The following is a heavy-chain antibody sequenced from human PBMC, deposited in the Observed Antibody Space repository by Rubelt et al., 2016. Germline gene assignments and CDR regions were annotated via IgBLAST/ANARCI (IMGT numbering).Heavy chain of an antibody. V-gene: IGHV4-39*01. Sequence: QLQLQESGPGLVKPSETLSLTCTVSGGSISSSSYYWGWIRQPPGKGLEWIGSIYYSGSTYYNPSLKSRVTMSVDTSKTQFSLKLSAVTAADAAVYDCARANWGVGRGGFGPWGQRTLVTVSS. CDR2: IYYSGST. CDR1: GGSISSSSYY. CDR3: ARANWGVGRGGFGP. D-gene: IGHD7-27*01. J-gene: IGHJ5*02.